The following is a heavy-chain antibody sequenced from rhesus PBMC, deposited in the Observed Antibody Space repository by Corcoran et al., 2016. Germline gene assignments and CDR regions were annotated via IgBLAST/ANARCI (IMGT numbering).Heavy chain of an antibody. CDR1: GDSTNTHHL. V-gene: IGHV4-127*01. CDR2: IGGSSGST. CDR3: VRSGSSWASFAN. J-gene: IGHJ4*01. D-gene: IGHD6-13*01. Sequence: QVQLHESGPGVGKPSETLTPTAAVPGDSTNTHHLWSWIRQAPVKGLEWIAHIGGSSGSTNYNPSLKSRVTISKDTSKNQFSLNLISVTAADTAMYYCVRSGSSWASFANWGQGVLVTVSS.